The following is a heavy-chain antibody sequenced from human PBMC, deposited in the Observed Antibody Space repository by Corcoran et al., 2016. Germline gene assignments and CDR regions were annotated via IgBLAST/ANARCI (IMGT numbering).Heavy chain of an antibody. Sequence: QVQLVQSGAEVKQPGSSVKVSCKASGGTVSSYAISWGRQAPGPGLDWMGGIIPIFCTANYAHKFQGRVTITADESTSTAYMELSSLRSEDTAVDDCARGYCSSTSFYLGYWGQGTLVTVSS. D-gene: IGHD2-2*01. CDR1: GGTVSSYA. CDR2: IIPIFCTA. CDR3: ARGYCSSTSFYLGY. J-gene: IGHJ4*02. V-gene: IGHV1-69*01.